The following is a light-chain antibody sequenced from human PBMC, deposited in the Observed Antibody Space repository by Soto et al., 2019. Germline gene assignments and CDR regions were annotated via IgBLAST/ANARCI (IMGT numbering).Light chain of an antibody. CDR3: QQYNSWRQIT. Sequence: EIEMTQSPATLSVSPGERATLSCRASQSIRINVGWYQQRPGQAPRLLIYCASTMATGIPARFSGSGSGTAVTLTISSLDSEDYAVYYCQQYNSWRQITFGQGTRLEIK. J-gene: IGKJ5*01. CDR1: QSIRIN. CDR2: CAS. V-gene: IGKV3-15*01.